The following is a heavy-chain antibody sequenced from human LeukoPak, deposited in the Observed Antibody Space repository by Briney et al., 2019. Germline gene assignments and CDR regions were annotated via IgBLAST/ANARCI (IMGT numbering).Heavy chain of an antibody. CDR2: INHSGST. CDR1: GGSFSGYY. J-gene: IGHJ3*02. V-gene: IGHV4-34*01. Sequence: SETLSLTCAVYGGSFSGYYWSWIRQPPGEGLEWIGEINHSGSTNYNPSLKSRVTISVDTSKNQFSLKLSSVTAADTAVYYCARGRAGYCSSTSCWGRSFDIWGQGTMVTVSS. CDR3: ARGRAGYCSSTSCWGRSFDI. D-gene: IGHD2-2*03.